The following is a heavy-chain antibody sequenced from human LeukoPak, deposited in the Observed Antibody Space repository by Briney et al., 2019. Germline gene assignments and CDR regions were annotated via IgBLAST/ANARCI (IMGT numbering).Heavy chain of an antibody. J-gene: IGHJ4*02. CDR3: ARKSASGNYPLDY. Sequence: PGGSLRLSCAASGFNFGSYSMTWVRQAPGKGLEWVSVMSADSATTFYADSVKGRFTISRDNAKNTVFLQTSSLRAEDTALYYCARKSASGNYPLDYWGQGTLVTVSS. CDR1: GFNFGSYS. CDR2: MSADSATT. V-gene: IGHV3-23*01. D-gene: IGHD3-10*01.